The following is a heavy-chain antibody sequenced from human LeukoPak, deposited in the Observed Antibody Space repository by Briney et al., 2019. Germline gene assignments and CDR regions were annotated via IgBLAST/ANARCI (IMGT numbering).Heavy chain of an antibody. V-gene: IGHV3-30*02. J-gene: IGHJ6*03. D-gene: IGHD6-6*01. CDR1: GFTFSSYG. Sequence: PGGSLRLSCAASGFTFSSYGMHCVRQARGRGLEGVAFIRYDGSNKYYADSVKGRFTISRDNSKNTLYLQMNSLRAEDTAVYYCANGPSSRYYYLDVWGKGTTVTVSS. CDR3: ANGPSSRYYYLDV. CDR2: IRYDGSNK.